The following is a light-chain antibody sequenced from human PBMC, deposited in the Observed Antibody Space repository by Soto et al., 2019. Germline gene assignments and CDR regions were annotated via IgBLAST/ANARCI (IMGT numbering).Light chain of an antibody. CDR2: FAF. CDR1: QDINSR. J-gene: IGKJ4*01. CDR3: QQADSLPRT. Sequence: DIQITQSPSSVSASVGDRVTITCRASQDINSRLAWYQQKPGKAPKLLIYFAFNLESGVPSRFIGSGSGTDFTLTITSLRPEDFATYYCQQADSLPRTFGGGTKVDIK. V-gene: IGKV1-12*01.